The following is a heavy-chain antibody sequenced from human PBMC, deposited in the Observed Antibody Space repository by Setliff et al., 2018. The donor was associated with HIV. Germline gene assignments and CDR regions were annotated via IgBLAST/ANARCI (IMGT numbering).Heavy chain of an antibody. D-gene: IGHD3-10*01. Sequence: SETLSLTCTVSGSLTSYYWSWIRQSPGKGLEWIGYIYYSGSTNYNPSLKSRVTISVDTSKNQFSLKLSSVTAADTAVYYCARDRVVRGVITTYYYMDVWGKGTTVTVSS. CDR1: GSLTSYY. J-gene: IGHJ6*03. V-gene: IGHV4-59*01. CDR3: ARDRVVRGVITTYYYMDV. CDR2: IYYSGST.